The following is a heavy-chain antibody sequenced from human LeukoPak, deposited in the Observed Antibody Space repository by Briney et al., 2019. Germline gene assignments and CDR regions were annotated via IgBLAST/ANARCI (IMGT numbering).Heavy chain of an antibody. CDR2: INPNSGGT. Sequence: ASVKVSCKASGYTFTSYDINWVRQATGQGLEWMGWINPNSGGTNYAQKFQGRVTMTRDTSTSTVYMELSSLRSEDTAVYYCARDGGGSGSYYIYWGQGTLVTVSS. D-gene: IGHD3-10*01. CDR1: GYTFTSYD. J-gene: IGHJ4*02. V-gene: IGHV1-8*01. CDR3: ARDGGGSGSYYIY.